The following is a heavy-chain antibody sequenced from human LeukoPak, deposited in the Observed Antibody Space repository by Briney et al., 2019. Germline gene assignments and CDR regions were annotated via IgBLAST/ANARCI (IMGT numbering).Heavy chain of an antibody. J-gene: IGHJ4*02. Sequence: SETLSLTCAVSGYSISSGYYWSWIRQPPGKGLEWIGEINHSGRTNYNPSLKSRVTISVDTSKNQFSLKLSSVTAADTAVYYCARDDSSGWYGRDYWGQGTLVTVSS. D-gene: IGHD6-19*01. CDR2: INHSGRT. CDR1: GYSISSGYY. CDR3: ARDDSSGWYGRDY. V-gene: IGHV4-34*01.